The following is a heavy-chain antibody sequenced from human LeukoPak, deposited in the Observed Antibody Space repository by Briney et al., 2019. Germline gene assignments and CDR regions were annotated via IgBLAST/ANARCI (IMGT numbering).Heavy chain of an antibody. CDR1: GGSISSYY. Sequence: SETLSLTCTVSGGSISSYYWSWIRQPPGKGLEWIGYIYYSGSTNYNPSLKSRVTISVDTSKNQFSLKLSSVTAADTAVYYCAMSGYSYGPIDYWGQGTLVTVSS. D-gene: IGHD5-18*01. V-gene: IGHV4-59*08. CDR2: IYYSGST. CDR3: AMSGYSYGPIDY. J-gene: IGHJ4*02.